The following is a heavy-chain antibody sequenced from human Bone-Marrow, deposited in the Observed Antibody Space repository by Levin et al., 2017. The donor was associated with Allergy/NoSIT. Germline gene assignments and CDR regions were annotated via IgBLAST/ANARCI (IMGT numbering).Heavy chain of an antibody. Sequence: SETLSLTCGVSGSSISSGYYWGWIRQPPGKGLEWIGHVYNGGSTHYTPSLKSRVTISLDTSRNQFSLNLRSVTAADTALYFCVRVKSAAQFCDFWGQGIQVTVSS. CDR1: GSSISSGYY. D-gene: IGHD2-15*01. CDR2: VYNGGST. CDR3: VRVKSAAQFCDF. J-gene: IGHJ4*02. V-gene: IGHV4-38-2*01.